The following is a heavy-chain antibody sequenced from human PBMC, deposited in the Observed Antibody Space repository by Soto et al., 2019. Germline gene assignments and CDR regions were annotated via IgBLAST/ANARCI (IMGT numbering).Heavy chain of an antibody. CDR2: IYYSGST. D-gene: IGHD6-6*01. V-gene: IGHV4-30-4*08. Sequence: TLSLTCTVPGGSIRSGDYKWSWIRQPQGKGLEWIGYIYYSGSTYYNPSLKSRVTISEDTSKNQFSLKLSSGAAADTAMYYCARDRADSSSPFYYYYYGMDVWGQGTTVTVSS. J-gene: IGHJ6*02. CDR1: GGSIRSGDYK. CDR3: ARDRADSSSPFYYYYYGMDV.